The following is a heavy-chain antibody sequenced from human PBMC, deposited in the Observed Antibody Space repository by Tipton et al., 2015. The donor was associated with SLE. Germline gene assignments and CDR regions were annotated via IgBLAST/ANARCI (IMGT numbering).Heavy chain of an antibody. CDR1: SGSVSSGAYY. D-gene: IGHD3-22*01. V-gene: IGHV4-31*03. CDR3: ARYFYDSSGVCLFDF. J-gene: IGHJ4*02. Sequence: TLSLTCTVSSGSVSSGAYYWSWIRQHPGKGLEWIGYVFSSGTTYYNPSLKGRLSLSLDTSQNQLSLKLGSVTSADTAVYYCARYFYDSSGVCLFDFWGQGTLVTVSS. CDR2: VFSSGTT.